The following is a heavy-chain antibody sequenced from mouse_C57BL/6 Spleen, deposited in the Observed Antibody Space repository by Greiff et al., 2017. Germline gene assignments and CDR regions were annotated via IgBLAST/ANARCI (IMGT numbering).Heavy chain of an antibody. CDR1: GYTFTSYW. CDR2: IDPSDSYT. V-gene: IGHV1-59*01. Sequence: QVQLQQPGAELVRPGTSVKLSCKASGYTFTSYWMHWVKQRPGQGLEWIGVIDPSDSYTNYNQKFKGKATLTVDTSSSTAYMQRSSLTSEASAVYYCARVTTVVEGYGGQGTTLTVSS. J-gene: IGHJ2*01. D-gene: IGHD1-1*01. CDR3: ARVTTVVEGY.